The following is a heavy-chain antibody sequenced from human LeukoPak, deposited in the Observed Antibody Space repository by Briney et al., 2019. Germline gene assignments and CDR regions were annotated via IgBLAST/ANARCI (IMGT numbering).Heavy chain of an antibody. CDR2: ISAYNGNT. J-gene: IGHJ4*02. V-gene: IGHV1-18*01. D-gene: IGHD3-10*01. Sequence: GASVKVSCKASGYTFSNYGISWVRQAPGQGLEWLGWISAYNGNTNYAQKLQGRVTMTTDTSTSTAYMELRSLRSDDTAVYYCARSTGVTMVRGVNDWGQGTLVTVSS. CDR3: ARSTGVTMVRGVND. CDR1: GYTFSNYG.